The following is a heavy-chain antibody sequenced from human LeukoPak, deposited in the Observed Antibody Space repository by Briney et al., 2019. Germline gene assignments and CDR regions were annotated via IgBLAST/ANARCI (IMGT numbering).Heavy chain of an antibody. CDR1: GFTFSSYG. D-gene: IGHD5-12*01. CDR3: ARETQYSGYDWSPYYYYYMDV. V-gene: IGHV3-30*02. Sequence: GGSLRLSCAASGFTFSSYGMHWVRQAPGKGLEWVAFIRYDGSNKYYADSVKGRFTISRDNAKNSLYLQMNSLRAEDTAVYYCARETQYSGYDWSPYYYYYMDVWGKGTTVTVSS. J-gene: IGHJ6*03. CDR2: IRYDGSNK.